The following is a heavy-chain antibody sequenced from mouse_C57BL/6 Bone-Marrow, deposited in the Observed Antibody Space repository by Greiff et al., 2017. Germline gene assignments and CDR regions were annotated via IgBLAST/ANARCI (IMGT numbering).Heavy chain of an antibody. J-gene: IGHJ3*01. CDR1: GYTFTSYW. V-gene: IGHV1S22*01. Sequence: LQQPGSELVRPGASVKLSCKASGYTFTSYWMHWVKQRPGQGLEWIGKIYPGSGSTNYDEKFKSKATLTVDTSSSTAYMQLSSLTSEDSAVYYCTKLGVPYWGQGTLVTVSA. D-gene: IGHD4-1*01. CDR3: TKLGVPY. CDR2: IYPGSGST.